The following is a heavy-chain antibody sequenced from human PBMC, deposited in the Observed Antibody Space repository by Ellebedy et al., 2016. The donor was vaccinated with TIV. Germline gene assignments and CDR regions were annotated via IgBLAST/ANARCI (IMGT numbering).Heavy chain of an antibody. V-gene: IGHV1-18*04. J-gene: IGHJ6*02. D-gene: IGHD1-26*01. CDR1: GYTFTGYG. Sequence: AASVQVSCKASGYTFTGYGICWVRQAPGQGLEWMGWISTYNGNTNFAQKVQGRVTMTTDTSTSTAYMELRSLTSDDTAVYYCARERSGSGSYYNYFGMDVWGQGTTVTVSS. CDR2: ISTYNGNT. CDR3: ARERSGSGSYYNYFGMDV.